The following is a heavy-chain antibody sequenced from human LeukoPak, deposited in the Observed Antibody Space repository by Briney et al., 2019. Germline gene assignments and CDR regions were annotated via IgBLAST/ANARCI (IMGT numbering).Heavy chain of an antibody. D-gene: IGHD3-22*01. J-gene: IGHJ1*01. Sequence: GGSLRLSCAASGFTFSSYEMNWVRQAPGKGLEWVAFIGYDGGNKYYADSVKGRFTISREISKNTLYLQMNSLRAEDTAVYYCTKEYYDSSDYLKYFHSWGQGTLVTVSS. CDR1: GFTFSSYE. CDR2: IGYDGGNK. V-gene: IGHV3-30*02. CDR3: TKEYYDSSDYLKYFHS.